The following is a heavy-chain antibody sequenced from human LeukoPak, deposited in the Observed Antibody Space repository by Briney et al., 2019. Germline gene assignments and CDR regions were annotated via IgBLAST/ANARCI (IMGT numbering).Heavy chain of an antibody. CDR3: ARAPRRIAVAGKNWFDP. Sequence: ASVKVSCKASGYTLTELSMHWVRQAPGKGLEWMGGFDPEDGETIYAQKFQGRVTMTEDTSTDTAYMELSSLRSEDTAVYYCARAPRRIAVAGKNWFDPWGQGTLVTVSS. D-gene: IGHD6-19*01. CDR2: FDPEDGET. V-gene: IGHV1-24*01. J-gene: IGHJ5*02. CDR1: GYTLTELS.